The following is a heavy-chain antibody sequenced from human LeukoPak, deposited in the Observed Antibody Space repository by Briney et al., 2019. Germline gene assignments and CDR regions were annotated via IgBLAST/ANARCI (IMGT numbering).Heavy chain of an antibody. CDR3: ASHSSHCSSTSCPDY. CDR1: GFXFSSYS. CDR2: ISSSSSYI. J-gene: IGHJ4*02. V-gene: IGHV3-21*01. Sequence: GGSLRLSCEASGFXFSSYSINWVRQAPGKGLEWLSSISSSSSYIYYADSVKGRFTISRDNAKNSLYLQMNSLRAEDTAVYYCASHSSHCSSTSCPDYWGQGALVTVSS. D-gene: IGHD2-2*01.